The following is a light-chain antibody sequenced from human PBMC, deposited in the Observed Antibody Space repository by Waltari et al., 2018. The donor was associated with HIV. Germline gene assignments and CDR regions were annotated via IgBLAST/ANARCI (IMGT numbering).Light chain of an antibody. V-gene: IGLV3-9*01. Sequence: SHELTQSLSVSVALGQTARITRGANNIGTKSVQWYQPRPGQAPLLVIYKNDNRPSGIPERFSGSNSGNTATLTISRAQAGDEADYYCQLWDSSSYVVFGGGTKLTV. CDR3: QLWDSSSYVV. J-gene: IGLJ2*01. CDR2: KND. CDR1: NIGTKS.